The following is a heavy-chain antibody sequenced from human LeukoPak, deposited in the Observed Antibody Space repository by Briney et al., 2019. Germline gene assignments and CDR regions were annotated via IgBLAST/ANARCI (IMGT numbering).Heavy chain of an antibody. V-gene: IGHV3-74*03. CDR2: INSDGYSI. CDR3: TRAGYSSGFDS. Sequence: GGSLRLSCATSGFTFSGYWMHWVRQAPGKGLVWVSRINSDGYSITYADSVKGRFTISRDNAKNTLYLQMNSLIAEDTAVYFCTRAGYSSGFDSWGQGTLVTVSS. J-gene: IGHJ5*01. D-gene: IGHD6-19*01. CDR1: GFTFSGYW.